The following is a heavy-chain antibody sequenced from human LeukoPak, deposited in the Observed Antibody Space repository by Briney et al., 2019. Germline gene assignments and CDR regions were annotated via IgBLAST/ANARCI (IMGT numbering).Heavy chain of an antibody. J-gene: IGHJ6*02. D-gene: IGHD4-23*01. CDR3: VGGKGFYGMDV. CDR2: ISGSGGST. CDR1: GFTFSSYA. Sequence: GGSLRLSCAASGFTFSSYAMSWVRQAPGKGLEWVSAISGSGGSTYYADSVKGRFTVSRDNSKNTLYLQMNSLRAEDTAVYYCVGGKGFYGMDVWGQGTTVTVSS. V-gene: IGHV3-23*01.